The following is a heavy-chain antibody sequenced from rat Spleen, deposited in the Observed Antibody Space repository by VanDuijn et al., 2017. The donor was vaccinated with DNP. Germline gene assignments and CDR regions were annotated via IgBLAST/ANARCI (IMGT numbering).Heavy chain of an antibody. CDR1: GYSITGNY. Sequence: EVQLQESGPGLVKPPQSLSLTCSVTGYSITGNYWGWIRKFPGNKMEWVGHISYSGSTSYNPSLKSRISITRDTSKNQFFLHLNSVTTEDTATYYCARWSDYFDYWGQGVMVTVSS. V-gene: IGHV3-1*01. CDR2: ISYSGST. CDR3: ARWSDYFDY. J-gene: IGHJ2*01.